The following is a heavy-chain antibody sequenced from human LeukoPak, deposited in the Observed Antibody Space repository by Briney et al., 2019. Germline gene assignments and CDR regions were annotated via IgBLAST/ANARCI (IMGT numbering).Heavy chain of an antibody. CDR1: GFTLSSYA. Sequence: GGSLTLSCAASGFTLSSYAMSWVRQAAGKGLKGVSAISGRGGSTYYADSVKGRFTISRDNSKNTLYLQMNSLRAEDTAVYYCAKHPRITIIVVVLSGMDVWGQGTTVTVSS. V-gene: IGHV3-23*01. CDR2: ISGRGGST. D-gene: IGHD3-22*01. CDR3: AKHPRITIIVVVLSGMDV. J-gene: IGHJ6*02.